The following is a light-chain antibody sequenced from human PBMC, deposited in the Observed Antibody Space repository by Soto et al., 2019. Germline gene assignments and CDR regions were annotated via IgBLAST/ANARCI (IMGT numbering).Light chain of an antibody. J-gene: IGKJ2*01. CDR2: AAS. CDR1: QGISNY. CDR3: QKPNTAPYT. Sequence: DIQMTQSPSSLSASVGDRVTITCRASQGISNYLALYQQKPGKVPKLLIYAASTLQSGVPSRFSGSGSGTDFTLTISRLQPADVATYYCQKPNTAPYTFDQGTKLEIK. V-gene: IGKV1-27*01.